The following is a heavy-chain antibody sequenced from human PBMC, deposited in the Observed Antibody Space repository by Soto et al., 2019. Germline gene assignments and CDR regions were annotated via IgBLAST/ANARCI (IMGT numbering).Heavy chain of an antibody. D-gene: IGHD5-18*01. CDR3: ATSVNSAMAFNY. Sequence: QVKLMQSGAEVKKPGASVRVSCKASGYTFTHYYIHWVRQAPGQGLEWMGIINPNGGITTYAQKFRAGFTMTRDTSTSTVYLELSSLRSEDSAVYYCATSVNSAMAFNYWGQGTLVAASS. CDR2: INPNGGIT. CDR1: GYTFTHYY. V-gene: IGHV1-46*01. J-gene: IGHJ4*02.